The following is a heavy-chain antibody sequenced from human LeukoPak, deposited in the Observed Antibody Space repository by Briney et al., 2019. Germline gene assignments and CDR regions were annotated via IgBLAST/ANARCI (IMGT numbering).Heavy chain of an antibody. Sequence: GSLRLSLHAPGFPFIIYACNGARQAPGRNLGGVSLISGDGGSTYYADSVKGRFTISRDNSKNSLYLQMNSLRTEDTALYYCAKAGYFDWLLYYWGQGTLVTVSS. D-gene: IGHD3-9*01. CDR3: AKAGYFDWLLYY. CDR1: GFPFIIYA. V-gene: IGHV3-43*02. J-gene: IGHJ4*02. CDR2: ISGDGGST.